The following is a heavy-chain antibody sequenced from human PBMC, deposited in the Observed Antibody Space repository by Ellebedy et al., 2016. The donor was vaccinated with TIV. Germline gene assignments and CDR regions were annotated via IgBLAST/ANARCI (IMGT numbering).Heavy chain of an antibody. Sequence: PGGSLRLSCAASGFTFSSYWMSWVRQAPGKGLEWVANIKQDGSEKYYMDSVKGRFTISRDNAKNSLYLQMNSLRAEDTAVYYCARDPGPMDPLYYVDYWGQGTLVTVSS. J-gene: IGHJ4*02. CDR3: ARDPGPMDPLYYVDY. CDR1: GFTFSSYW. D-gene: IGHD2-8*01. V-gene: IGHV3-7*01. CDR2: IKQDGSEK.